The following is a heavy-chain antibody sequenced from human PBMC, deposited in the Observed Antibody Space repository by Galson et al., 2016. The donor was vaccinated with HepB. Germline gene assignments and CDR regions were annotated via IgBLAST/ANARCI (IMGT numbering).Heavy chain of an antibody. CDR1: GASISRNAW. D-gene: IGHD3-10*01. CDR2: VFHSGLT. J-gene: IGHJ3*02. V-gene: IGHV4-4*02. Sequence: ETLSLTCAVSGASISRNAWWSWVRQPPGKRLEWIGEVFHSGLTYYNPSLKSRVTMSVDESKNLFSLKLMSVTAAYTAVYYCASYFVQSWVGSDAFDTWVQGTLVTVSS. CDR3: ASYFVQSWVGSDAFDT.